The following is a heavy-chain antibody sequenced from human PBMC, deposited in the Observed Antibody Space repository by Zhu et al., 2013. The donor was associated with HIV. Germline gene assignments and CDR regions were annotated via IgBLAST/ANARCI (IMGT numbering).Heavy chain of an antibody. CDR1: GGTFSSYA. CDR3: ARDKEILVAVGVTPLRSSWFDT. D-gene: IGHD2-15*01. J-gene: IGHJ5*02. CDR2: IIPIFETA. V-gene: IGHV1-69*01. Sequence: QVQLVQSGAEVKKPGSSVKVSCKASGGTFSSYAISWVRQAPGQGLEWMGGIIPIFETANYARKFQGRITISADESTTTASLELRSLTSEDTAVYYCARDKEILVAVGVTPLRSSWFDTWAREPGSPSPQ.